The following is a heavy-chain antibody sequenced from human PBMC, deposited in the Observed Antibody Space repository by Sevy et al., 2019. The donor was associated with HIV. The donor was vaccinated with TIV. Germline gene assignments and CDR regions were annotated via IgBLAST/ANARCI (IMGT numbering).Heavy chain of an antibody. CDR3: ARGGLTMVRGGTFDY. CDR2: IYYSGST. J-gene: IGHJ4*02. Sequence: SETLSLTCTVSGGSVSSGSYYWSWIRQPPGKGLEWIGYIYYSGSTNYNPSLKSRVTISVDTSKNQFSLKLSSVTAADTAVYYCARGGLTMVRGGTFDYWGQGTLVTVSS. CDR1: GGSVSSGSYY. D-gene: IGHD3-10*01. V-gene: IGHV4-61*01.